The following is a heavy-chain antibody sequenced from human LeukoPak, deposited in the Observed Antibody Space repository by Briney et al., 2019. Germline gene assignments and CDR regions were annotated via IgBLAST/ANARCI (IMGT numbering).Heavy chain of an antibody. Sequence: ASVKVSCKASGYTFTSYGISWVRQAPGQGLEWMGWISAYNGNTNYAQKLQGRVTMTTDTSTSTAYMELRSLRSDDTAVYYCARAPRQGLGYCSSTSCRRLGYGVDVWGQGTTVTVSS. CDR1: GYTFTSYG. D-gene: IGHD2-2*01. V-gene: IGHV1-18*01. CDR2: ISAYNGNT. CDR3: ARAPRQGLGYCSSTSCRRLGYGVDV. J-gene: IGHJ6*02.